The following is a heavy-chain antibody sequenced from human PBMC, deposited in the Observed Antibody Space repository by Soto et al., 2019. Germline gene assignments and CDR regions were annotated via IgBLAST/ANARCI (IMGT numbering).Heavy chain of an antibody. CDR3: AKDTPPGRFGELFEY. CDR2: ISGSGGST. Sequence: GESLKISCAASGFTFSSYAMSWVRQAPGKGLEWVSAISGSGGSTYYADSVKGRFTISRDNSKNTLYLQMNSLRAEDTAVYYCAKDTPPGRFGELFEYWGQGTLVTVSS. D-gene: IGHD3-10*01. V-gene: IGHV3-23*01. J-gene: IGHJ4*02. CDR1: GFTFSSYA.